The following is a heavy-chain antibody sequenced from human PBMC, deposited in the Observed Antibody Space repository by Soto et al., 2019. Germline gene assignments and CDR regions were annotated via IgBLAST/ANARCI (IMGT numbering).Heavy chain of an antibody. V-gene: IGHV3-48*01. CDR1: GFTFSSYS. D-gene: IGHD5-18*01. CDR3: AGEAGDTAVAGFDC. Sequence: EVQLVESGGGLVQPGGSLRLSCAASGFTFSSYSMNWVRQAPGKGLEWLSYISSSISTMHYADSVEGRFTISRDNAKNSLYLQISSIRGEDAAVYYCAGEAGDTAVAGFDCWGRGTLVAVSS. CDR2: ISSSISTM. J-gene: IGHJ4*02.